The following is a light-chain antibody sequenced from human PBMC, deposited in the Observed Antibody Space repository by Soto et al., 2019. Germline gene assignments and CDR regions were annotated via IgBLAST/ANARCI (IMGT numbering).Light chain of an antibody. CDR3: QQYNNWPRT. Sequence: EIVLTQSPDTLSLSPGDRATLSCRASQSVGHMFLAWFQQKPGQAPRLLIFDAYRRATGIPDRFSGSGSGTNFALTISRLEPEDAAVYYCQQYNNWPRTFGQGTKVDIK. J-gene: IGKJ1*01. V-gene: IGKV3-20*01. CDR2: DAY. CDR1: QSVGHMF.